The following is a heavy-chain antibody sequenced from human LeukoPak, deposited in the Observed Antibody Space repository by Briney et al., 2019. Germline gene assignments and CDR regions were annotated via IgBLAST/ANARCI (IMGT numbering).Heavy chain of an antibody. D-gene: IGHD3-22*01. Sequence: PSGTLSLTCAVSGGSISSSNWWSWVRQPPGKGLEWIGEIYHSGSTNYNPSLKSRVTISVDKAKNQFSLKLSPVTAADTAVYYCARGVYDSSGYYYFDYWGQGTLVTVSS. CDR2: IYHSGST. CDR1: GGSISSSNW. CDR3: ARGVYDSSGYYYFDY. V-gene: IGHV4-4*02. J-gene: IGHJ4*02.